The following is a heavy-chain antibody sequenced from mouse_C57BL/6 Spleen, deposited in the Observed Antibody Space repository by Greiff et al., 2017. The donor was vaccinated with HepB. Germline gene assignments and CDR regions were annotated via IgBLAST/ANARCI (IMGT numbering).Heavy chain of an antibody. D-gene: IGHD1-1*01. V-gene: IGHV5-9-1*02. CDR1: GFTFSSDA. J-gene: IGHJ1*03. CDR3: TRDEDYYCISYDWYFDV. CDR2: ISSGGDYI. Sequence: EVKLVESGEGLVKPGGSLKLSCAASGFTFSSDAMSWVRQTPEKRLEWVAYISSGGDYIYYAETVKGRFTISRDNARNTLYLQMSSLKSEDTAMYYCTRDEDYYCISYDWYFDVWGTGTTVTVSS.